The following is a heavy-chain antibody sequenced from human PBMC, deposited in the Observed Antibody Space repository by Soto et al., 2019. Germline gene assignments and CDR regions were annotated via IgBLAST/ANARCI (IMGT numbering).Heavy chain of an antibody. CDR2: IYYSGST. J-gene: IGHJ3*02. CDR3: ARVGCGGDCYSGRGAFDI. CDR1: GGSISSSSYY. V-gene: IGHV4-39*07. D-gene: IGHD2-21*02. Sequence: SSETLSLTCTVSGGSISSSSYYWGWIRQPPGKGLEWIGSIYYSGSTYYNPSLKSRVTISVDTSKNQFSLKLSSVTAADTAVYYCARVGCGGDCYSGRGAFDIWGQGTMVTVSS.